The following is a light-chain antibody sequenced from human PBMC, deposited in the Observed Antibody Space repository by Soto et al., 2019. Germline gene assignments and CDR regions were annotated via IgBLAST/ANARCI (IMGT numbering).Light chain of an antibody. CDR3: QQYGSSPGFT. CDR1: QSVSSSY. J-gene: IGKJ3*01. CDR2: GAS. V-gene: IGKV3-20*01. Sequence: EIVLTQSPGTLSLSPGERATLSCRASQSVSSSYLAWYQQKPGQAPRLLIYGASSRATGIPDRFSGSGSGTDFTLPISRLQPEDFAVYYCQQYGSSPGFTFGPGTKVEIK.